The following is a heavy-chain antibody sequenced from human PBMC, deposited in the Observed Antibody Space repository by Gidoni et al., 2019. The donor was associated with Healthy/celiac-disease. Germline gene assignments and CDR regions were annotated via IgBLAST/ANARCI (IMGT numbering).Heavy chain of an antibody. V-gene: IGHV1-46*01. CDR2: INPRGGST. J-gene: IGHJ4*02. Sequence: QVQLVQSGADVKKPGASVTVACKASGYTFTTYYTHRVRQAPGQGREWMGIINPRGGSTSYAQKLQGRVTMTRDTSTSTVYMELSSLRSEDTAVYYCARERYSGYQLPNFDYWGQGTLVTVSS. CDR1: GYTFTTYY. D-gene: IGHD5-12*01. CDR3: ARERYSGYQLPNFDY.